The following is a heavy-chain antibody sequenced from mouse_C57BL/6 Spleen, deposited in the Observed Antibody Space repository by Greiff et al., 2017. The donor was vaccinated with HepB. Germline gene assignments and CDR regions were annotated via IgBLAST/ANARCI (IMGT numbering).Heavy chain of an antibody. D-gene: IGHD1-3*01. J-gene: IGHJ2*01. CDR3: ARHRDNSYFDY. V-gene: IGHV5-6*01. Sequence: EVMLVESGGDLVKPGGSLKLSCAASGFTFSSYGMSWVRQTPDKRLEWVATISSGGSYTYYPDSVKGRFTISRDNAKNTLYLQMSSLKSEDTAMYYCARHRDNSYFDYWGQGTTLTVSS. CDR2: ISSGGSYT. CDR1: GFTFSSYG.